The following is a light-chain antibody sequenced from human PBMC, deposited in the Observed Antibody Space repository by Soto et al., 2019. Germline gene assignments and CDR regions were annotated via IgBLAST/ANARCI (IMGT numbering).Light chain of an antibody. V-gene: IGKV3D-20*02. CDR2: GAS. J-gene: IGKJ5*01. CDR3: QQRSNWCPQT. Sequence: EIVWTQSPGTLSLSPGERATLSCRSSQSVSSNYLAWYQLKPGQAPRLLIYGASSRATGIPDRFSGSGSGTDFTLTINDLQPDDVATYYCQQRSNWCPQTFGQGTRVEIK. CDR1: QSVSSNY.